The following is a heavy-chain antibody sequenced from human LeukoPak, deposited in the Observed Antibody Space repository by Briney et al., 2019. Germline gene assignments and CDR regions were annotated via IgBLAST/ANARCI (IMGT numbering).Heavy chain of an antibody. CDR1: GGTFSSYA. J-gene: IGHJ6*03. V-gene: IGHV1-69*04. D-gene: IGHD2-8*01. CDR3: ARALLYQRKENYYYYYMDV. CDR2: IIPILGIA. Sequence: ASVKVSCKASGGTFSSYAISWVRQAPGQGLEWMGRIIPILGIANYAQKFQGRVTITADKSTSTAYMELSSLRSEDTAVYYCARALLYQRKENYYYYYMDVWGKGTTVTVSS.